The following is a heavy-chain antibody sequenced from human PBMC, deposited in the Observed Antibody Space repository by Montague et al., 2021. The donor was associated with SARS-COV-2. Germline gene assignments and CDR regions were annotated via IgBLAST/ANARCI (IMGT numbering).Heavy chain of an antibody. J-gene: IGHJ2*01. CDR1: GASMRTYY. D-gene: IGHD2-21*01. CDR2: ISNSGIT. Sequence: SETLSLTCSVSGASMRTYYWTWIRESPGRGLERIGYISNSGITNYNPSLKSRATISLDTSKTQFSLKLTSVTTSDTALYYCARGLGWCGWYIDVRGRGAQVTVSS. V-gene: IGHV4-59*01. CDR3: ARGLGWCGWYIDV.